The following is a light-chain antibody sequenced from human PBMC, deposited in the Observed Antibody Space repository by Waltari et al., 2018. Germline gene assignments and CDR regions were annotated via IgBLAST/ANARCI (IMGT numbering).Light chain of an antibody. CDR3: QQYDNYWT. Sequence: DIQMTQSPSTLSASVGDRVTITCRASQTITNWWDWSQQKPGKAPKLLIYKASNLEIGVPSRFSCSGSGTEFTLTISSLQPDEFATYYCQQYDNYWTFGQGTKVEIK. J-gene: IGKJ1*01. V-gene: IGKV1-5*03. CDR1: QTITNW. CDR2: KAS.